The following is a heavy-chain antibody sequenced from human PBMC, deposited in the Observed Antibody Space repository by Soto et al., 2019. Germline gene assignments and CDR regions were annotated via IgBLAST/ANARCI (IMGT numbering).Heavy chain of an antibody. CDR3: ARVRGMASRINSYYYYMDV. D-gene: IGHD2-15*01. CDR2: IYSGGST. V-gene: IGHV3-53*04. Sequence: EVQLVESGGGLVQPGGSLRLSCAASGFTVSSNYMSWVRQAPGKGLEWVSVIYSGGSTYYADSVKGRFTISRHNSKNTLYLQMSSLRAEDTAVYYCARVRGMASRINSYYYYMDVWGKGTTVTVSS. J-gene: IGHJ6*03. CDR1: GFTVSSNY.